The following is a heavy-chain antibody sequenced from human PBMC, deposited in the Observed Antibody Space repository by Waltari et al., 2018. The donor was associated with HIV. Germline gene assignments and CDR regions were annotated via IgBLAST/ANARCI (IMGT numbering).Heavy chain of an antibody. V-gene: IGHV3-23*01. D-gene: IGHD3-3*01. CDR3: AKDRSPYYDFWSGIYYFDY. CDR1: GFTFSSYA. J-gene: IGHJ4*02. CDR2: ISGSGGST. Sequence: EVQLLESGGGLLQPGGSLRLSCAASGFTFSSYAMTWVRQAPGQVPEWVSAISGSGGSTYYADSVKGRFTISRDNSKNTLYLQMNSLRAEDTAVYYCAKDRSPYYDFWSGIYYFDYWGQGTLVTVSS.